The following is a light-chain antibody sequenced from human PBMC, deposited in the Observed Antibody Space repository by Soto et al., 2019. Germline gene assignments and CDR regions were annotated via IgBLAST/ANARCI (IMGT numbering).Light chain of an antibody. J-gene: IGKJ2*01. CDR2: KAS. CDR1: QSISSW. V-gene: IGKV1-5*03. CDR3: QRYNDYPYT. Sequence: DIQMTQSPSTLSASVGDSVTITCRASQSISSWLAWYQQKPGKAPKLLIYKASSLESGVPSRFSGSGSGTEFTLTISSLQPDDFATYYCQRYNDYPYTFGQGTKLEIK.